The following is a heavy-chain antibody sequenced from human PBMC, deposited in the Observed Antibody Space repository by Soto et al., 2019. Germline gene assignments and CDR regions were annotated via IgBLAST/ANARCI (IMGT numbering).Heavy chain of an antibody. J-gene: IGHJ4*02. CDR3: ARRVYGSGSYQLDY. D-gene: IGHD3-10*01. CDR1: GGSISSYY. V-gene: IGHV4-59*08. CDR2: IYYSGST. Sequence: SETLSLTCTVSGGSISSYYWSWIRQPPGKGLEWIGYIYYSGSTNYNPSLKSRVTISVDTSKNQFSLKLSSVTAADTAVYYCARRVYGSGSYQLDYWGQGTLVTVSS.